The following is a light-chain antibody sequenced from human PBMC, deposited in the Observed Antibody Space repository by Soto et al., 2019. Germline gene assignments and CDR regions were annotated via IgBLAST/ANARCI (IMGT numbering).Light chain of an antibody. V-gene: IGKV3-15*01. Sequence: ELMMTQSPATLSVSPGDRVTLSCRASESVSRNLAWYQQKPGQAPRLLIYGASTRATGIPARFSGSGSGTEFTLTISSLQSEDFAVYYCQQYNNWAGTFGQGTKVEIK. J-gene: IGKJ1*01. CDR3: QQYNNWAGT. CDR2: GAS. CDR1: ESVSRN.